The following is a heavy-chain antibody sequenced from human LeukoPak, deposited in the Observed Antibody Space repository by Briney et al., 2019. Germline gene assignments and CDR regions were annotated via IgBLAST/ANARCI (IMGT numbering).Heavy chain of an antibody. CDR3: ARASLGDSYSY. J-gene: IGHJ4*02. CDR1: GFTFTSYS. D-gene: IGHD2-21*02. CDR2: ISGGGGST. V-gene: IGHV3-23*01. Sequence: PGGSLRLSCAASGFTFTSYSMNWVRQAPGKGLEWVSTISGGGGSTYYADSVKGRFTISRDNSKNTLYLQMNSLRAEDTAVYYCARASLGDSYSYWGQGTLVTVSS.